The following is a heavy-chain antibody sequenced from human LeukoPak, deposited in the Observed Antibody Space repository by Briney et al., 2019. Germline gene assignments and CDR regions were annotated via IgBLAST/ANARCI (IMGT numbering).Heavy chain of an antibody. CDR2: IRSKANSYAT. V-gene: IGHV3-73*01. J-gene: IGHJ6*03. CDR3: TRVRRGVDYYYYYMDV. CDR1: GFTFSGSA. D-gene: IGHD3-10*01. Sequence: GGSLRLSCAASGFTFSGSAMHWVRQASGKGLEWVGRIRSKANSYATAYAASVKGRFTISRDDSKNTAYLQMNSVKTEDTAVYYCTRVRRGVDYYYYYMDVWGKGTTVTVSS.